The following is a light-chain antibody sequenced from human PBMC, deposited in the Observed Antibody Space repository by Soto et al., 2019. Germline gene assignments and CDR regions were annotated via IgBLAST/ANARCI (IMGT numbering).Light chain of an antibody. CDR1: QSVSSN. CDR3: QQYNNWPRT. J-gene: IGKJ1*01. Sequence: EIVLTQSPATLSVSPGERATLSCRASQSVSSNLAWYQQKPGQAPRLLIYDASTRAPGIPARFSGSGSATEFTLTISSLQSEDFAVYYCQQYNNWPRTFGQGTKGDIK. V-gene: IGKV3-15*01. CDR2: DAS.